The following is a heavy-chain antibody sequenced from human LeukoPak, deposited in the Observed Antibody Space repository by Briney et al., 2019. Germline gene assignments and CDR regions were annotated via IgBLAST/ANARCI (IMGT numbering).Heavy chain of an antibody. D-gene: IGHD2-2*01. J-gene: IGHJ6*02. CDR1: GGSISSGGYS. CDR3: ARDFPIGSPYQLLSGNYYYYGMDV. CDR2: IYHSGST. V-gene: IGHV4-30-2*01. Sequence: SETLSLTCAVSGGSISSGGYSWSWIRQPPGKGLEWIGYIYHSGSTYYNPSLKSRVTMSVDTSKNQFSLKLSSVTAADTAVYHCARDFPIGSPYQLLSGNYYYYGMDVWGQGTTVTVSS.